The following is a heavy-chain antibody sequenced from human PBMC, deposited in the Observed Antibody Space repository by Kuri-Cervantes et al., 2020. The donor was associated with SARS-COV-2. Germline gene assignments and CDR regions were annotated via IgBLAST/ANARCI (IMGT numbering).Heavy chain of an antibody. V-gene: IGHV4-38-2*01. CDR2: IYHSGST. CDR1: GYSISSGYY. CDR3: ARALRCTNGVCYRSWFDP. D-gene: IGHD2-8*01. J-gene: IGHJ5*02. Sequence: ESLKISCAVSGYSISSGYYWGWIRQPPGKGLEWIAIIYHSGSTNYNPSLKSRVTISVDTSKNQFSLKLSSVTAADTAVYYCARALRCTNGVCYRSWFDPWGQGTLVTVSS.